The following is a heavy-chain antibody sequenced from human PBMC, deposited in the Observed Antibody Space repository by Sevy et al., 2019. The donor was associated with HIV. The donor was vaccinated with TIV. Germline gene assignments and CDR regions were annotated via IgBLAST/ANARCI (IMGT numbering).Heavy chain of an antibody. CDR1: GGFVTSTSYY. Sequence: SETLSLTCTVSGGFVTSTSYYWAWIRQSPGKGLEWIGSIYNSGSTYYNPSLKSRVTISVHTSKNQFSLKLSSVTAADTAVYYCARRYCSSTSCYVPGYYGMDVWGQGPRSPSP. CDR2: IYNSGST. CDR3: ARRYCSSTSCYVPGYYGMDV. J-gene: IGHJ6*02. D-gene: IGHD2-2*01. V-gene: IGHV4-39*01.